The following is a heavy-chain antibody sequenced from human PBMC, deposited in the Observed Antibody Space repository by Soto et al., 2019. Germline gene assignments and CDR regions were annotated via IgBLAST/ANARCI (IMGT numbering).Heavy chain of an antibody. CDR3: SRGTYYPQSSGLHADY. V-gene: IGHV3-30*03. D-gene: IGHD3-22*01. Sequence: PGWSLRLSCSTSVFSFNDYAMYWCRQAPGQGLEWVAIISSDGHHQFYLDNLRGRFTVSRDNSKNTLYLQMNSLRPEDTAVYYCSRGTYYPQSSGLHADYWGPGTVVTVSS. CDR2: ISSDGHHQ. J-gene: IGHJ4*02. CDR1: VFSFNDYA.